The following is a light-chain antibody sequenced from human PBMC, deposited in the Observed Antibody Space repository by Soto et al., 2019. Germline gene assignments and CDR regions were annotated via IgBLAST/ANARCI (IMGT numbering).Light chain of an antibody. J-gene: IGKJ2*01. CDR2: DAS. CDR1: QSVSSY. CDR3: QQRSNWPPMYT. Sequence: EIVLTQSPATLSLSPGERATLSCRASQSVSSYLAWYQQNPGQAPRLLIYDASNRATGIPARFSGSGSGTDFTLTLSSLEPEDFAVYYCQQRSNWPPMYTFGQGTKLEIK. V-gene: IGKV3-11*01.